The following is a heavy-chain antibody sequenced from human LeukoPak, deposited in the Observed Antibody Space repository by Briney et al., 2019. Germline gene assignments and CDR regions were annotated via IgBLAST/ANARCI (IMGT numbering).Heavy chain of an antibody. CDR1: GGTFSSYA. CDR3: ARGWVETSSWEEYFDY. Sequence: SVKVSCKASGGTFSSYAISWVRQAPGQGLEWMGGIIPIFGTANYEQKFQGRVTITADESTSTAYMELSSLRSEDTAVYYCARGWVETSSWEEYFDYWGQGTLVTVSS. J-gene: IGHJ4*02. D-gene: IGHD6-13*01. V-gene: IGHV1-69*13. CDR2: IIPIFGTA.